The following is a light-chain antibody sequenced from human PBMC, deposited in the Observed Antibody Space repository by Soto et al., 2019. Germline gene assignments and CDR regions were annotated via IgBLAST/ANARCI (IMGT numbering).Light chain of an antibody. CDR1: QSVSSW. Sequence: DIQMTQSPSTLSASVGDRVTITCRASQSVSSWLAWYQQRPGNAPNLLIYKASSLESGVPSRFSGSGSGTEFTLTVISLQPDDFATYYCQQYDSYPLTFGGGTKVEIK. J-gene: IGKJ4*01. V-gene: IGKV1-5*03. CDR2: KAS. CDR3: QQYDSYPLT.